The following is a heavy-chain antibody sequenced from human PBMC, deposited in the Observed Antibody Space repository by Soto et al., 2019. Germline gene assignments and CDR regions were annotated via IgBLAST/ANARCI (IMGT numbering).Heavy chain of an antibody. D-gene: IGHD5-18*01. Sequence: KPSETLSLTCTVFGDSITGYHWNWIRQPGGQGLEWIGRIYSSGSSNYNPSLKSRVTMSVDTSKSQFSLKLTSVAAADTAIYYCAREYSYHFDPWGQGTLVTVSS. CDR1: GDSITGYH. V-gene: IGHV4-4*07. J-gene: IGHJ5*02. CDR2: IYSSGSS. CDR3: AREYSYHFDP.